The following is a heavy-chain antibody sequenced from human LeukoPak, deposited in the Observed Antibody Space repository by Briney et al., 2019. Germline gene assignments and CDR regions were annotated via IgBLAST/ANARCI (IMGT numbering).Heavy chain of an antibody. CDR2: ISSSSSTI. CDR3: ARDSPSTMDPSIYFDY. D-gene: IGHD3-10*01. V-gene: IGHV3-48*04. CDR1: GFTFSTYS. Sequence: GGSLRLSCAASGFTFSTYSMNWVRQAPGKGLEWVSYISSSSSTIYYADSVKGRFTISRDNAKNSLYLQMNSLRAEDTAVYYCARDSPSTMDPSIYFDYWGQGTLVTVSS. J-gene: IGHJ4*02.